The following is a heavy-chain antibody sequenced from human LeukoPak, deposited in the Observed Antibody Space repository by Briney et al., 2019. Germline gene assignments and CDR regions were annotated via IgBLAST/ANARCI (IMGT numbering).Heavy chain of an antibody. D-gene: IGHD3-22*01. CDR3: ARGLGRSGFYSKHWLDP. V-gene: IGHV1-18*01. CDR1: GYTFTSYG. J-gene: IGHJ5*02. CDR2: ISAYNGNT. Sequence: ASVKVSCKASGYTFTSYGISWVRQAPGQGLEWMGWISAYNGNTNYAQKLQGRVTMTTDTSTSTAYMELRSLRSDDTAVYYCARGLGRSGFYSKHWLDPWGQGTLVTVSS.